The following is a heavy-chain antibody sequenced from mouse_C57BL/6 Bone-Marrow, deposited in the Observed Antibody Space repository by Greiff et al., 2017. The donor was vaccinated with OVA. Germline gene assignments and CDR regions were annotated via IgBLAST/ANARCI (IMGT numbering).Heavy chain of an antibody. Sequence: VQLQQPGAELVKPGASVKMSCKASGYTFTSYWLTWVKQRPGQGLVWIGDIYPGSGSTNYNEKFKSKATLTVDTSSSTAYMQISSLTSEDSAVYYGARGVVPRFAYWGQGTLVTVSA. V-gene: IGHV1-55*01. CDR3: ARGVVPRFAY. J-gene: IGHJ3*01. CDR1: GYTFTSYW. CDR2: IYPGSGST.